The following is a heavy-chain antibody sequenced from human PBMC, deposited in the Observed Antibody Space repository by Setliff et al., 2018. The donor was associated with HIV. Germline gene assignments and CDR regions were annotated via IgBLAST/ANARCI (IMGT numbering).Heavy chain of an antibody. Sequence: GGSLRLSCAASGFTFSDHYMSWIRQAPGKGLEWVSYLGKSNSRMTYAGSVKGRFTISGDNAKNSLYLQMNSLRAEDTAVYYCARRTTGYMDVWGKGTTVTV. D-gene: IGHD1-7*01. J-gene: IGHJ6*03. V-gene: IGHV3-11*06. CDR1: GFTFSDHY. CDR3: ARRTTGYMDV. CDR2: LGKSNSRM.